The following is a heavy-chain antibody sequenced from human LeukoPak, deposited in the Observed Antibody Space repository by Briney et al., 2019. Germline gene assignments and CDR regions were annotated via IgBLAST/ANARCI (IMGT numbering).Heavy chain of an antibody. V-gene: IGHV3-33*05. CDR2: ISYDGSNK. CDR1: GFTFSNYG. J-gene: IGHJ6*03. CDR3: AKGVRLGSITMIRGVRRAYYYYMDV. D-gene: IGHD3-10*01. Sequence: GGSLRLSCAASGFTFSNYGMHWVRQAPGKGLEWVAVISYDGSNKYYADSVEGRFTISRDNSKNTLYLQMNSLRAEDTAVYYCAKGVRLGSITMIRGVRRAYYYYMDVWGKGTTVTISS.